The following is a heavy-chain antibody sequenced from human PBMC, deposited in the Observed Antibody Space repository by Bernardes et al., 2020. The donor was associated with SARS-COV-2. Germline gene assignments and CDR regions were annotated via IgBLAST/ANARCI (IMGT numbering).Heavy chain of an antibody. Sequence: GGSLRLSCAASGFTFSSYGMHWVRQAPGKGLEWVAVIWYDGSNKYYADSVKGRFTISRDNSKNTLYLQMNSLRAEDTAVYYCARPYSSGWSGGHRGEPQGELALGRVYGHGDSTLEGRVVVGVSTIIDTPNPLQPLPWG. J-gene: IGHJ5*02. V-gene: IGHV3-33*01. CDR2: IWYDGSNK. D-gene: IGHD6-19*01. CDR3: ARPYSSGWSGGHRGEPQGELALGRVYGHGDSTLEGRVVVGVSTIIDTPNPLQPLP. CDR1: GFTFSSYG.